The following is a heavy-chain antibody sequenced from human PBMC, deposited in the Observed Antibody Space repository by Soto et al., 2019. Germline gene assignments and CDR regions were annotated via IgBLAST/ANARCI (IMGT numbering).Heavy chain of an antibody. CDR2: TYYRSKWYN. Sequence: LSLTCAISGDSVSSNTAAWNWIRQSPSRGLEWLGRTYYRSKWYNDYAVSVKSRITINPDTSKNQFSLHLNSVIPEDTAVYYCARDSSGNGCYALFDKWYQEALHAVSS. J-gene: IGHJ4*01. CDR1: GDSVSSNTAA. V-gene: IGHV6-1*01. D-gene: IGHD2-15*01. CDR3: ARDSSGNGCYALFDK.